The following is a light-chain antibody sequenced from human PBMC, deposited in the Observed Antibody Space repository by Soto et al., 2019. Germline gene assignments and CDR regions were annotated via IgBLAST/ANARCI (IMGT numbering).Light chain of an antibody. CDR2: GAS. J-gene: IGKJ1*01. Sequence: IMLKQSPATLSLSPGDRATLSCRASQSVSRSYLGWYQQKPGQAPRLLMYGASIRAAGVPDRFSGSGSGTEFTLTISRLEPEDFTVYYCHHYETFGQGTKVDIK. CDR1: QSVSRSY. V-gene: IGKV3-20*01. CDR3: HHYET.